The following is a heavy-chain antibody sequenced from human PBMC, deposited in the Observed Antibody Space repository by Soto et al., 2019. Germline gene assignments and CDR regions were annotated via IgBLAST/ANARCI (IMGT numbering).Heavy chain of an antibody. CDR1: GGSFSGYY. J-gene: IGHJ4*02. CDR3: ARGRSENCSGGSCYSGMFDY. V-gene: IGHV4-34*01. Sequence: SETLSLTCAVYGGSFSGYYWSWIRQPPGKGLEWIGEINHSGSTNYNPSLKSRVTISVDTSKNQFSLKLSSVTAADTAVYYCARGRSENCSGGSCYSGMFDYWGQGTLVTVSS. CDR2: INHSGST. D-gene: IGHD2-15*01.